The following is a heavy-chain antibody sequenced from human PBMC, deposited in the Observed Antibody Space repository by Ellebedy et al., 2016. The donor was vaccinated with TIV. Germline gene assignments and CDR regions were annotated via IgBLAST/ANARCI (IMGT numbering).Heavy chain of an antibody. Sequence: ASVKVSXXASGYTFTSYGISWVRQAPGQGLEWMGWISAYNGNTNYAQKLQGRVTMTTDTSTSTAYMELRSLRSDDTAVYYCAREEQARQRSVWDIVVVPAAGPYYYYGMDVWGQGTTVTVSS. J-gene: IGHJ6*02. CDR2: ISAYNGNT. CDR3: AREEQARQRSVWDIVVVPAAGPYYYYGMDV. CDR1: GYTFTSYG. D-gene: IGHD2-2*01. V-gene: IGHV1-18*01.